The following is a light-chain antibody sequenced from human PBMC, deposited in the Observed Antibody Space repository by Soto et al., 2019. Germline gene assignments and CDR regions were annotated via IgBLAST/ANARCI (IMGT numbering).Light chain of an antibody. CDR1: QGISNY. Sequence: DIPMTQSPSAMSASVGDRVTITCRASQGISNYLAWFQQKPGKVPERLIYATSSLQSGVPPRFSDSGSGTEFTLTISSLQPEDSATYYCLQHNIYPWTFGQGTKVEL. CDR3: LQHNIYPWT. V-gene: IGKV1-17*03. J-gene: IGKJ1*01. CDR2: ATS.